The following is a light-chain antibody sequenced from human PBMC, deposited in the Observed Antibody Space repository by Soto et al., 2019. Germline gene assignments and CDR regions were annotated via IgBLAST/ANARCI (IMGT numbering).Light chain of an antibody. J-gene: IGKJ1*01. CDR3: QQYNSYRA. CDR1: ESIDSS. CDR2: KAS. V-gene: IGKV1-5*03. Sequence: DIHMTQSPSTLSASLLYIVTITCSSSESIDSSLAWHQQKPARDPQILISKASSLESGVTSRFSGSGFGTEFTLTISSLQPDDFATYYCQQYNSYRAFGQGTKVDIK.